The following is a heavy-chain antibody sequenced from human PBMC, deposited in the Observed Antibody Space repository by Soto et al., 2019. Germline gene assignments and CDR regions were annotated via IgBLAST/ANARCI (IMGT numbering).Heavy chain of an antibody. Sequence: QVQLQESGPGLVKPSQTLSLTCTVSGASINSGGYYWSWIRQVPGKGLEWIGYIYFSGSTYYNPFLESRVTISRDTSQNQFSLQLRSVTAADTAVYYCASGKAWEVLLAYWGQGTLATVSS. CDR3: ASGKAWEVLLAY. CDR1: GASINSGGYY. CDR2: IYFSGST. J-gene: IGHJ4*02. D-gene: IGHD1-26*01. V-gene: IGHV4-31*03.